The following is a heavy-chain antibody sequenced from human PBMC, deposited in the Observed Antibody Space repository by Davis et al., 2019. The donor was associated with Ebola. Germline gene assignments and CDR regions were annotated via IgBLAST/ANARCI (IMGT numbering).Heavy chain of an antibody. Sequence: GESLKISCAASGFTFSDYYMSWIRQAPGKGLEWVANIKQDGSEKYYVDSVKGRFTISRDNAKNSLYPQMNSLRAEDTAVYYCARQRWLQLWYFDYWGQGTLVTVSS. CDR1: GFTFSDYY. J-gene: IGHJ4*02. V-gene: IGHV3-7*01. D-gene: IGHD5-24*01. CDR2: IKQDGSEK. CDR3: ARQRWLQLWYFDY.